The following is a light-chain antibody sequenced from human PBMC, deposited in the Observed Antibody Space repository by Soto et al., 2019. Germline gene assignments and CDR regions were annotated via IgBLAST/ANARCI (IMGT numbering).Light chain of an antibody. CDR1: SSDVGYSNY. V-gene: IGLV2-11*01. CDR2: DVT. J-gene: IGLJ3*02. CDR3: CSYAGTHWV. Sequence: QSALTQPRSVSGSPGQSVTISCTGTSSDVGYSNYVSWYQQHPGKAPNLMIYDVTKRPSGVPDRFSGSKSGNTASLTISGLQAEDEADYHCCSYAGTHWVFRGGTQLTVL.